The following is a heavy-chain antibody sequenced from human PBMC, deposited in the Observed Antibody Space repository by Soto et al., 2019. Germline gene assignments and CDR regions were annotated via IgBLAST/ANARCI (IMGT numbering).Heavy chain of an antibody. CDR3: ARHGGYNYNFDF. J-gene: IGHJ4*02. CDR1: GQSIGSYY. Sequence: QVQLQESGPGLVKTSETLSLTCTVSGQSIGSYYWSWIRQSPGKGPEWIGYIFSTGITNYNPSCQSRATISIDTSKNHFSLLLTSLTAADPAVYYCARHGGYNYNFDFWGQGTLVTVSS. CDR2: IFSTGIT. D-gene: IGHD1-1*01. V-gene: IGHV4-59*08.